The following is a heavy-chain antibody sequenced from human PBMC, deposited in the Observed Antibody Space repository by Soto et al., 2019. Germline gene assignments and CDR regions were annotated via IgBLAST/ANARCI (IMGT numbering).Heavy chain of an antibody. J-gene: IGHJ6*04. CDR3: TKLWFGEDV. V-gene: IGHV3-73*01. CDR1: GFTFSGSA. CDR2: IRSKANSYAT. D-gene: IGHD3-10*01. Sequence: GGSLRLSCAASGFTFSGSAMHWVRQASGKGLEWVGRIRSKANSYATAYAASVKGRFAISRDDSKNTAYLQMNSLKTEDTAVYFCTKLWFGEDVWGKGTTVTVSS.